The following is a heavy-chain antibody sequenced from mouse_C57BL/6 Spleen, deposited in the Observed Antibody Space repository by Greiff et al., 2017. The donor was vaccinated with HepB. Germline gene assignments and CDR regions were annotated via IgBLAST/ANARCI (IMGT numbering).Heavy chain of an antibody. CDR2: ISGGGGNT. J-gene: IGHJ2*01. Sequence: VQLVESGGGLVKPGGSLKLSCAASGFTFSSYTMSWVRQTPEKRLEWVATISGGGGNTYYPDSVKGRFTISRDNAKNTLYLQMSSLRSEDTALYYCARQRYYGSSYGFDYWGQGTTLTVSS. CDR3: ARQRYYGSSYGFDY. CDR1: GFTFSSYT. D-gene: IGHD1-1*01. V-gene: IGHV5-9*01.